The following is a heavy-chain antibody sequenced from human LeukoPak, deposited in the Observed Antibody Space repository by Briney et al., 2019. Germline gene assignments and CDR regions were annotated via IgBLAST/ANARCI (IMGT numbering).Heavy chain of an antibody. D-gene: IGHD2-15*01. Sequence: PGGSLRLSCAASGFTFSSYAMSWVRQAPGKGLEWVSAISGSGGSTYYADSVKGRFTISRDNSKNTLYLQMNSLRAEDTAVYYCAKARRRCSGGSCYGDYYYMDVWGKGTTVTVSS. CDR1: GFTFSSYA. CDR2: ISGSGGST. CDR3: AKARRRCSGGSCYGDYYYMDV. J-gene: IGHJ6*03. V-gene: IGHV3-23*01.